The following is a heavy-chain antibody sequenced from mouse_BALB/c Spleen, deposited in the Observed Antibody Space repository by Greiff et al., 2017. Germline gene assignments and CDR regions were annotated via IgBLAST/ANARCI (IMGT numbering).Heavy chain of an antibody. CDR1: GYTFTSYW. D-gene: IGHD1-3*01. V-gene: IGHV1-5*01. CDR2: IYPGNSDT. J-gene: IGHJ2*01. CDR3: TREDYKGYFDY. Sequence: VQLQQSGTVLARPGASVKMSCKASGYTFTSYWMHWVKQRPGQGLEWIGAIYPGNSDTSYNQKFKGKAKLTAVTSTSTAYMELSSLTNEDSAVYYCTREDYKGYFDYWGQGTTLTVSS.